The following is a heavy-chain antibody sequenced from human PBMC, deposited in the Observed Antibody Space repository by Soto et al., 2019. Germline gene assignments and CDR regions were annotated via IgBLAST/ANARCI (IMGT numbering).Heavy chain of an antibody. V-gene: IGHV1-69*08. CDR3: ARDEVVVAATPSDYYGMDV. CDR2: IIPILGIA. CDR1: GGTFSSYT. D-gene: IGHD2-15*01. J-gene: IGHJ6*02. Sequence: QVQLVQSGAEVKKPGSSVKVSCKASGGTFSSYTISWVRQAPGQGLEWMGRIIPILGIANYAQKFQGRVTITADKSTSTAYMELSSLRSEDTAVYYCARDEVVVAATPSDYYGMDVWGQGTTVTVSS.